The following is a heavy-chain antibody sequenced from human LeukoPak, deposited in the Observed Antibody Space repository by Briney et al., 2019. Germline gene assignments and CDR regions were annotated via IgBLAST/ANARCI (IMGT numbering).Heavy chain of an antibody. V-gene: IGHV3-64*02. CDR2: ISISGSST. D-gene: IGHD3-22*01. J-gene: IGHJ4*02. CDR1: GFTFSSYP. CDR3: ARVKAAGSHYDY. Sequence: PGGALRLSCAASGFTFSSYPMHWVRHAPGKGLEYVSAISISGSSTFYADSVKGRFTISRDNSKNTLYLQMGSLRVEDTAVYYCARVKAAGSHYDYRGQGILVTVSS.